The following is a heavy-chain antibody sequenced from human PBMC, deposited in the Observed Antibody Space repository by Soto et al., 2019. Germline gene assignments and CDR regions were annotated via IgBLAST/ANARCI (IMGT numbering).Heavy chain of an antibody. D-gene: IGHD3-10*01. V-gene: IGHV4-39*01. Sequence: KQSQTLSLTCIVSGGSISSSSYYWGWIRQPPGKGLEWIGSIYYSGGTYYNPSLKSRVTISVDTSKNQFSLKLSFVTAADTAVYYCARHWVTMVRGVIITTMNDYWGQGTLVTVSS. J-gene: IGHJ4*02. CDR1: GGSISSSSYY. CDR3: ARHWVTMVRGVIITTMNDY. CDR2: IYYSGGT.